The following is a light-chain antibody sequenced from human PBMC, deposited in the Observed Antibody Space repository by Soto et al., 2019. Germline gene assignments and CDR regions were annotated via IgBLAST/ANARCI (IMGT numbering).Light chain of an antibody. CDR3: QAWDNSVV. CDR2: QDN. V-gene: IGLV3-1*01. CDR1: KLGEKY. J-gene: IGLJ2*01. Sequence: SYELTQPPSVSVSPGQTASITCSGDKLGEKYACWYQQKPGQSPVLVIYQDNKRPSGIPERFSGSNSGNTATLTISGTQTMDDADYYCQAWDNSVVFGGGTKLTVL.